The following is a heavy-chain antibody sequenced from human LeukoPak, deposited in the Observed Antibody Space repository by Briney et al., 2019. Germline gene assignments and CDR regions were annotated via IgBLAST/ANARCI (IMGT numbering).Heavy chain of an antibody. CDR3: ARMGYDILTGYYIYFDY. CDR2: ISSSSSTI. CDR1: GLTFSSYS. J-gene: IGHJ4*02. V-gene: IGHV3-48*04. D-gene: IGHD3-9*01. Sequence: GGSLRLSCAASGLTFSSYSMNWVRQAPGKGLEWVSYISSSSSTIYYADSVKGRFTISRDNAKNSLYLQMNSLRAEDTAVYYCARMGYDILTGYYIYFDYWGQGTLVTVSS.